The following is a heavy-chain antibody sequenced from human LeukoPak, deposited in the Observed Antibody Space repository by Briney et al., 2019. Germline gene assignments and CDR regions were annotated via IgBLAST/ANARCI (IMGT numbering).Heavy chain of an antibody. CDR3: AKDQDRYSSSWPADY. V-gene: IGHV3-30*18. J-gene: IGHJ4*02. CDR1: GFTFSSYG. D-gene: IGHD6-13*01. CDR2: ISYDGSNK. Sequence: GRSLRLSCAASGFTFSSYGMHWVRQAPGKGLEWVAVISYDGSNKYYADSVKGRFTISRDNSKNTLYLQMNSLRAEDTAVYYCAKDQDRYSSSWPADYWGQGTLVTVSS.